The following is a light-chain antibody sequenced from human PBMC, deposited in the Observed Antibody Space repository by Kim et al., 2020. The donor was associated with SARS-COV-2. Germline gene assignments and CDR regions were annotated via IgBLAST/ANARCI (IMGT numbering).Light chain of an antibody. J-gene: IGLJ1*01. CDR2: DVS. CDR3: SSYTSSSTLSV. V-gene: IGLV2-14*03. CDR1: SSDVGGYNY. Sequence: QSALTQPASVSGSPGQSITISCTGTSSDVGGYNYVSWYQQHPGKAPKLMIYDVSNRPSGVSTRFSGSKSGNTASLTISGLQAEDEADYYCSSYTSSSTLSVFGTGTKVTVL.